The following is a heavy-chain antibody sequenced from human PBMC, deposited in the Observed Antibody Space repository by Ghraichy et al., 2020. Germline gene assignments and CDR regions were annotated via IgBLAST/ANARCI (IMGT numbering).Heavy chain of an antibody. D-gene: IGHD4-23*01. V-gene: IGHV3-23*01. CDR2: ITGSGAST. CDR3: AKHVGNPSGAFDI. CDR1: RFTFSSYA. Sequence: GESLNISCAASRFTFSSYAMSWVRQAPGKGLEWVSTITGSGASTYYADSVKGRFTISRDNSMNTLYLQVDGLRVEDTAVYYCAKHVGNPSGAFDIWGQGTLVTVSS. J-gene: IGHJ3*02.